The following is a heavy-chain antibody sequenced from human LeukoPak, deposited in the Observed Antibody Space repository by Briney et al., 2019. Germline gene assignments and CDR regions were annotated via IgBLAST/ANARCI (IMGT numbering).Heavy chain of an antibody. CDR2: VFRNGDT. J-gene: IGHJ4*02. CDR1: GGSVSNYY. CDR3: ARAPFASYNFDY. V-gene: IGHV4-4*07. Sequence: PSETLSLTCSVSGGSVSNYYWSWIRQPAGEGLEWIGRVFRNGDTTYKPSLKSRVSMSVDTSQNQFSLNLSAVTAADTAIYYCARAPFASYNFDYWGQGHLVTVSS. D-gene: IGHD4-11*01.